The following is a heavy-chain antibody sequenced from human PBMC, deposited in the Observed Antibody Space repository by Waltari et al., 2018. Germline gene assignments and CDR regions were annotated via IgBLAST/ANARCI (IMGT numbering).Heavy chain of an antibody. V-gene: IGHV3-23*03. CDR2: IYSGGST. CDR3: AKDLIAVATNWFDP. D-gene: IGHD6-19*01. CDR1: GFTFSSYA. Sequence: EVQLLESGGGLVQPGGSLRLSCAAFGFTFSSYAMRWVVQAPGKGLEWVSVIYSGGSTYYADSVKGRFTISRDNSKNTLYLQMNSLRAEDTAVYYCAKDLIAVATNWFDPWGQGTLVTVSS. J-gene: IGHJ5*02.